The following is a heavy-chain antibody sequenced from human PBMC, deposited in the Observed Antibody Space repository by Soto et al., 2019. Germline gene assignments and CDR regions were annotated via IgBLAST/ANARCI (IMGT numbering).Heavy chain of an antibody. CDR1: GFTFSSYA. D-gene: IGHD1-26*01. CDR2: ISGSGGST. J-gene: IGHJ3*02. CDR3: AQGAAFDI. V-gene: IGHV3-23*01. Sequence: EVQLLESGGGLVQPGWSLRLSCAASGFTFSSYAMSWVRQAPGKGLEWVSAISGSGGSTYYADSVKGRFTIARDNSKNTLYLQMNSRRAEDRAVYYCAQGAAFDIWGKGTMVTVSS.